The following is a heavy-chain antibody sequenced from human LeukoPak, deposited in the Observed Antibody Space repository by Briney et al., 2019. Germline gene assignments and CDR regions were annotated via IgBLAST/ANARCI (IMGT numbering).Heavy chain of an antibody. D-gene: IGHD4-17*01. CDR3: ARGFDYGDYGGWFDP. Sequence: SETLSLTCSVSGGSISGYYWSWIRQPPGKGLEWVGYIYCSGSTNYNPSLKSRVTISVDTAKNQFSLRLSSVTAADTAVYYCARGFDYGDYGGWFDPWGQGTLVTVSS. CDR1: GGSISGYY. J-gene: IGHJ5*02. V-gene: IGHV4-59*01. CDR2: IYCSGST.